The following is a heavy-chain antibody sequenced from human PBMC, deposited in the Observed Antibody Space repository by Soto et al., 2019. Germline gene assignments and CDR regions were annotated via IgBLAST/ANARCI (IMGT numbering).Heavy chain of an antibody. CDR2: YGGSGGSR. Sequence: DVQLLESGGGLVQWGGSLRLSCVTSGFTFSTYGMTWVRQAPGKGLEWVSYGGSGGSRYYAESVKGRFTISRDNSQKTLSLEMNSLRAEDTATYYCVKFMGRAYPYYYMDVWGKGTTVTVSS. CDR1: GFTFSTYG. CDR3: VKFMGRAYPYYYMDV. V-gene: IGHV3-23*01. J-gene: IGHJ6*03.